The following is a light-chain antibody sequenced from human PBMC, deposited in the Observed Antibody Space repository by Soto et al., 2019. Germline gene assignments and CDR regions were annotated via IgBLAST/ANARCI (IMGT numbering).Light chain of an antibody. CDR2: DAS. J-gene: IGKJ4*01. V-gene: IGKV3-11*01. CDR3: QQYGSSPLT. CDR1: QTVTSS. Sequence: ENVLTQAPATLSLSPGERATLSCRASQTVTSSLAWYQQKPGQAPRLLIYDASNRATGIPARFSGSGSGTDFTLTISSLEPEDFAVYYCQQYGSSPLTFGGGTKV.